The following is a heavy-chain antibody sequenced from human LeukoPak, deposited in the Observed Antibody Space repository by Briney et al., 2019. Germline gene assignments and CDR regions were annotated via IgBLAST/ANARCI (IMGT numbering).Heavy chain of an antibody. CDR1: GFTLSRYS. Sequence: GGSLRLSCAASGFTLSRYSMNWVRQAPGKGLEWVSSISSGSSYIYYAGSVKGRFTISRDNAKNSLYLQMNSLRAEDTTVYYCARGVGYFDLWGRGTLVTVSS. CDR2: ISSGSSYI. CDR3: ARGVGYFDL. V-gene: IGHV3-21*01. J-gene: IGHJ2*01.